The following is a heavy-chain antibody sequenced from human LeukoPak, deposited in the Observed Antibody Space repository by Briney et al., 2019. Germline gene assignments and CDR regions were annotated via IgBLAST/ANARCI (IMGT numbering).Heavy chain of an antibody. CDR3: ARDSSGYQ. D-gene: IGHD3-22*01. J-gene: IGHJ4*02. CDR2: IKQDGSDK. CDR1: GFTLSSYW. Sequence: GGSLRLSCAASGFTLSSYWINWVRQAPGKGLEWVANIKQDGSDKYYVDSVKGRFTISRDNAKNSLYLEMNSLRVEDTAVYYCARDSSGYQWGQGTLVTVSS. V-gene: IGHV3-7*01.